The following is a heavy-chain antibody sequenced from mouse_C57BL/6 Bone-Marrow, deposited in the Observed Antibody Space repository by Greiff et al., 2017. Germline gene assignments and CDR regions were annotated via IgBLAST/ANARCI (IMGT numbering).Heavy chain of an antibody. D-gene: IGHD2-3*01. J-gene: IGHJ4*01. CDR2: LDPSDSYT. Sequence: VQLQQPGAELVMPGASVMLSCKASGYTFTSYWMRWVEQRPGQGLEWIGELDPSDSYTISTQKFKGKSTLTVDKSSSKGYMQLSSLTSEDCAVYYWAREDGYYAMDYWGQGTSVTGAS. CDR1: GYTFTSYW. CDR3: AREDGYYAMDY. V-gene: IGHV1-69*01.